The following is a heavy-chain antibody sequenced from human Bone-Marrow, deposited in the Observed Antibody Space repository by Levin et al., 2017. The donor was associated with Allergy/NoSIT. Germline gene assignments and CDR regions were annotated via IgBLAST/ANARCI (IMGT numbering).Heavy chain of an antibody. D-gene: IGHD4-17*01. CDR2: IYDRGST. CDR3: VRSAQDYGDYADLPGHYFDP. J-gene: IGHJ5*02. V-gene: IGHV4-30-2*01. CDR1: GASLSSGVFS. Sequence: SETLSLTCAVSGASLSSGVFSWSWIRQPLGKGLEWLGYIYDRGSTYYNPSLRSRLTISVDVSKNQFSLRLSSVTAADTAGYYCVRSAQDYGDYADLPGHYFDPWGQGSLVTVS.